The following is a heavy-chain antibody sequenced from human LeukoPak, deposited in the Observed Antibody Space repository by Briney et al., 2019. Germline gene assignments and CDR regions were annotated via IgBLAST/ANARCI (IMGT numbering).Heavy chain of an antibody. Sequence: ASVKVSCKASGYTFTSYYMHWVRQAPGQGLEGMGIINPSGGSTSYAQKFQGRVTMTRDMSTSTVYMELRSLRSEDTAVYYCAMNSGWDYGYYMDVWGKGTTVTVSS. V-gene: IGHV1-46*01. D-gene: IGHD6-19*01. CDR2: INPSGGST. CDR3: AMNSGWDYGYYMDV. J-gene: IGHJ6*03. CDR1: GYTFTSYY.